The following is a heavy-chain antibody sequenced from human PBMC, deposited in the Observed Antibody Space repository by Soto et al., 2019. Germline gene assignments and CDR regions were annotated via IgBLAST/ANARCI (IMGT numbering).Heavy chain of an antibody. V-gene: IGHV1-24*01. D-gene: IGHD2-8*01. CDR2: FDPEDGET. CDR1: GYTLTELS. Sequence: ASVKVSCKVSGYTLTELSMHWVRQAPGKGLEWMGGFDPEDGETIYAQKFQCRVTMTEDTSTDTAYMELSSLQASDTAIYYFARGRHNGGDGYFDFWGQGTLVTVSS. CDR3: ARGRHNGGDGYFDF. J-gene: IGHJ4*02.